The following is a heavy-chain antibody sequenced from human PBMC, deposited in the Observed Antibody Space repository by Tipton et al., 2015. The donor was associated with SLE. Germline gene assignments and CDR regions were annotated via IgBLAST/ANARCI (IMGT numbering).Heavy chain of an antibody. V-gene: IGHV3-66*02. D-gene: IGHD6-13*01. Sequence: SLRLSCAASGFTVSSNYMSWVRQAPGKGLEWVSVIYSGGSTYYADSVKGRFTISRDNSKNTLDLQMDSLRTEDTAVYFCAKDSAFSNSWPVDYWGQGTLVTVSS. CDR3: AKDSAFSNSWPVDY. CDR1: GFTVSSNY. CDR2: IYSGGST. J-gene: IGHJ4*02.